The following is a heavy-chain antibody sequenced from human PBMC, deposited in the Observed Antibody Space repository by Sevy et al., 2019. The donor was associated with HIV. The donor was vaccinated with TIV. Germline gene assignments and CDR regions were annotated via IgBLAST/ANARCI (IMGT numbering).Heavy chain of an antibody. Sequence: GGSLRLSCAASGFTFSTYPMNWVRQAPGKGLEWVSSISFSSNYIYYADSVKGRFTIFRDNAKNSGYLQMNSLRVEDTAVYYCARPYGSGSWEAFDLWGQGTLVTVSS. CDR2: ISFSSNYI. CDR3: ARPYGSGSWEAFDL. CDR1: GFTFSTYP. J-gene: IGHJ3*01. D-gene: IGHD3-10*01. V-gene: IGHV3-21*01.